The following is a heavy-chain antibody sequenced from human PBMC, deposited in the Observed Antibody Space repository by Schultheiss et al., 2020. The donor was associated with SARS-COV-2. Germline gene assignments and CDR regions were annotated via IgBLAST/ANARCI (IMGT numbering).Heavy chain of an antibody. V-gene: IGHV4-59*08. CDR2: IYYSGST. CDR1: GGSISSYY. D-gene: IGHD1-26*01. J-gene: IGHJ4*02. CDR3: ARRLVGATAIFDY. Sequence: SETLSLTCTVSGGSISSYYWGWIRQPPGKGLEWIGSIYYSGSTNYNPSLKSRVTISVDTSKNQFSLKLSSVTAADTAVYYCARRLVGATAIFDYWGQGTLVTVSS.